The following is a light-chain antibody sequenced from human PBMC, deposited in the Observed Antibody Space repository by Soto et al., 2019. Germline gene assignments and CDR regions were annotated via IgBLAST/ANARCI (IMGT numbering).Light chain of an antibody. J-gene: IGLJ1*01. CDR1: NIGSKS. CDR2: DDS. CDR3: AAWDDRLNGYF. V-gene: IGLV3-21*02. Sequence: SSELTQPPSVSVAPGQTARITCGGNNIGSKSVHWYQHKPGQAPVLVVYDDSVRPSGIPERFSGSNSGNTATLTISRVEAGDEADYYCAAWDDRLNGYFFGPGTKLTVL.